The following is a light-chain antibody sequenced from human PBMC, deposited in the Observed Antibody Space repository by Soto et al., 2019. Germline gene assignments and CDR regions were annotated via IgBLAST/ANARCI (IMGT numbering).Light chain of an antibody. V-gene: IGKV3-15*01. J-gene: IGKJ4*01. CDR2: RAS. CDR3: QHYNNWPLT. CDR1: QSVSSN. Sequence: EIVMTQSPATLSVSPGERATLSCRASQSVSSNLAWYQQKPGQAPRLLIYRASTRATGIPDRFSGSGSGTEFTLTISSLQSEDFAVYYCQHYNNWPLTFGGGTKVDIK.